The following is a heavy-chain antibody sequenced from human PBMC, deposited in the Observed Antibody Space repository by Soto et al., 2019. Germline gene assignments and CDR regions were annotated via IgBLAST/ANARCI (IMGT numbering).Heavy chain of an antibody. CDR3: AKAGTYYYGSHPGSDY. CDR1: GFPFSSYA. V-gene: IGHV3-23*01. D-gene: IGHD3-10*01. Sequence: GGSLRLSCAASGFPFSSYAMSWVRQAPGKGLEWVSAISGSGGSTYYADSVKGRFTISRDNSKNTLYLQMNSLRAEDTAVYYCAKAGTYYYGSHPGSDYWGQGTLVTVSS. J-gene: IGHJ4*02. CDR2: ISGSGGST.